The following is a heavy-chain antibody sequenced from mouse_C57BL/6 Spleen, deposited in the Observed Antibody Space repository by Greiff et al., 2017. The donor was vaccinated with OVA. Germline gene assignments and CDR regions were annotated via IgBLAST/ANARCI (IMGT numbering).Heavy chain of an antibody. CDR2: IYPSDSET. V-gene: IGHV1-61*01. Sequence: QVQLQQPGAELVRPGSSVKLSCKASGYTFPLSFLYFVQHRPGQVLEWIGNIYPSDSETHYNQKFKDKATLTVDKSSSTAYMQLSSLTSEDSAVYYCAITGYWGQGTTLTVSS. CDR3: AITGY. CDR1: GYTFPLSF. J-gene: IGHJ2*01. D-gene: IGHD1-3*01.